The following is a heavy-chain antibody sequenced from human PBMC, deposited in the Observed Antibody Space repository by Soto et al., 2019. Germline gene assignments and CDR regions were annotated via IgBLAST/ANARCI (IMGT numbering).Heavy chain of an antibody. J-gene: IGHJ4*02. D-gene: IGHD3-3*01. CDR3: ARGNTYYDFPDY. CDR2: IYYSGST. CDR1: GGSISSGGYY. V-gene: IGHV4-31*03. Sequence: PSETLSLTCTVSGGSISSGGYYWSWIRQHPGKGLEWIGYIYYSGSTYYNPSLKSRVTISVDTSKNQFSLKLSSVTAADTAVYYCARGNTYYDFPDYWGQGTLVTVSS.